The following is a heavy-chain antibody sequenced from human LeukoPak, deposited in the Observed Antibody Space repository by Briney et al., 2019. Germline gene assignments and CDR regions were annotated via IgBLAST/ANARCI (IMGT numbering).Heavy chain of an antibody. CDR3: ASVRVRGVIKLGFDY. J-gene: IGHJ4*02. CDR2: ISSSSSYI. Sequence: NPGGSLRLSCAASGFTFSSYSMNWVRQAPGKGLEWVSSISSSSSYIYYADSVKGRFTISRDNAENSLYLQMNSLRAEDTAVYYCASVRVRGVIKLGFDYWGQGTLVTVSS. V-gene: IGHV3-21*01. D-gene: IGHD3-10*01. CDR1: GFTFSSYS.